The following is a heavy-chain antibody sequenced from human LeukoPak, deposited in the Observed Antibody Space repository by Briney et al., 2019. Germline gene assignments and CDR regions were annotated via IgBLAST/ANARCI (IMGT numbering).Heavy chain of an antibody. CDR2: ISTSSSYI. CDR3: ARAIWESTGYYFDY. CDR1: GFSFSSYS. J-gene: IGHJ4*02. V-gene: IGHV3-21*01. D-gene: IGHD3-22*01. Sequence: ESGGSLRLSCAASGFSFSSYSMNWVRQAPGTGLEWVSCISTSSSYIYYADSVKGRFTISRDNAKKSLYLQMNSLRAEDTAVYYCARAIWESTGYYFDYWGQGTLVTVSS.